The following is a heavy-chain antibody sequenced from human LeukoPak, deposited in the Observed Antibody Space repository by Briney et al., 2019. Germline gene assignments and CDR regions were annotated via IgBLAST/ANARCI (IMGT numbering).Heavy chain of an antibody. CDR3: ARDLGDGFWSGYLNY. Sequence: PSETLSLTCTVSGGSISSSSYYWGWIRQPPGKGLEWIGSIYYSGSTYYNPSLKSRVTISVDTSKNQFSLKLGSVTAADTAVDYCARDLGDGFWSGYLNYWGQGTLVTVSS. CDR1: GGSISSSSYY. J-gene: IGHJ4*02. D-gene: IGHD3-3*01. V-gene: IGHV4-39*07. CDR2: IYYSGST.